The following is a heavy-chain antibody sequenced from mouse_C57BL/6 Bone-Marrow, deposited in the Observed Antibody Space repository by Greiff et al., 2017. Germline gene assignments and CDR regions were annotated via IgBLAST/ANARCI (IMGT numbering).Heavy chain of an antibody. D-gene: IGHD2-13*01. CDR3: ARGKGVTGPWFAY. J-gene: IGHJ3*01. CDR2: INPSNGGT. Sequence: QVQLQQPGTELVKPGASVKLSCKASGYTFTSYWMHWVKQRPGQGLEWIGNINPSNGGTNYNEKFKSKATLTVDKSSSTAYMQLSSLTSEDSAVYYGARGKGVTGPWFAYWGQGTLVTVSA. V-gene: IGHV1-53*01. CDR1: GYTFTSYW.